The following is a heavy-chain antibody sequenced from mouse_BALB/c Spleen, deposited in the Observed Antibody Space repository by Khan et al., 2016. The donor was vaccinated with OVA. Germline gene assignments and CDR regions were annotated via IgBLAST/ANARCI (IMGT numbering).Heavy chain of an antibody. V-gene: IGHV2-2*02. CDR1: GFSLSSYG. Sequence: VQLVESGPGLVQPSQSLSITCTVSGFSLSSYGVHWVRQSPGKGLEWLGVIWSGGVTDYNAAFISRLSISKDNSKSQAFLKMNSLQANDTAIYYCVRNYDYDESLTYWGQGTLVTVSA. CDR2: IWSGGVT. J-gene: IGHJ3*01. D-gene: IGHD2-4*01. CDR3: VRNYDYDESLTY.